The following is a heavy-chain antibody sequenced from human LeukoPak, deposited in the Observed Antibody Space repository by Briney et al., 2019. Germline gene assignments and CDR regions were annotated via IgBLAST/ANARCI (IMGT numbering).Heavy chain of an antibody. Sequence: ASVKVSCKASGYTFTSYGISWVRQAPGQGLEWMGWISAYNGNTNYAQKLQGRVTMTTDTSTSTAYMELRSLRSDDTAVYYCAVGYQFDYGDYEADAFDIWGQGTMVTASS. V-gene: IGHV1-18*04. CDR2: ISAYNGNT. J-gene: IGHJ3*02. D-gene: IGHD4-17*01. CDR3: AVGYQFDYGDYEADAFDI. CDR1: GYTFTSYG.